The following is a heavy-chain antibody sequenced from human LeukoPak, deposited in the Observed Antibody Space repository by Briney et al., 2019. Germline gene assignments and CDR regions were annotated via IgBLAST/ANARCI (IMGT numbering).Heavy chain of an antibody. CDR3: ARREGGYCSGGSCSGYYYMDV. CDR1: GFTFDDYG. CDR2: INWNGGST. J-gene: IGHJ6*03. D-gene: IGHD2-15*01. Sequence: PGGSLRLSCAASGFTFDDYGMSWVRQAPGKGLEWVSGINWNGGSTGYADSVKGRFTISRDNAKNSLYLQMNSLRAEDTAFYYGARREGGYCSGGSCSGYYYMDVWGKGTTVTVSS. V-gene: IGHV3-20*04.